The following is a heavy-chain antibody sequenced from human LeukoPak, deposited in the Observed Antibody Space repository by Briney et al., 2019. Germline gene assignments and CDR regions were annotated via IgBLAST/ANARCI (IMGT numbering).Heavy chain of an antibody. D-gene: IGHD3-16*02. CDR1: GKSLTGVS. Sequence: GASVKVSCKVSGKSLTGVSIHWVRQSPGKGLEWMGGLDPEHGGRLYAQTFQGRVTMTEDASTDTAYMELNRLRSEDTAVYYCATATIIWGSYRSWLDTWGQGTLVTVSS. CDR2: LDPEHGGR. J-gene: IGHJ5*02. V-gene: IGHV1-24*01. CDR3: ATATIIWGSYRSWLDT.